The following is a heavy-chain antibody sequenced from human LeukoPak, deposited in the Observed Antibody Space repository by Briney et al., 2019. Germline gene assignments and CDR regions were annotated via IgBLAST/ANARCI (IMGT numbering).Heavy chain of an antibody. Sequence: SETLSLTCTVSGGSIWSYWSWIRQPPGKGLEWIGYIYYSGSTNYNPSLKSRVTISVDTSKNQFSLKLSSVTAADTAVYYCARGLRYFDWDNYYYYMDVWGKGTTVTISS. V-gene: IGHV4-59*01. D-gene: IGHD3-9*01. J-gene: IGHJ6*03. CDR3: ARGLRYFDWDNYYYYMDV. CDR1: GGSIWSY. CDR2: IYYSGST.